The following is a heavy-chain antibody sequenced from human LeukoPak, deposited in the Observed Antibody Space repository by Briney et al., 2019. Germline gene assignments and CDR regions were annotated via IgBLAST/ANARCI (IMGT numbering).Heavy chain of an antibody. D-gene: IGHD4-17*01. CDR3: ARDRDYGDYDPYYFDY. J-gene: IGHJ4*02. V-gene: IGHV3-21*01. CDR2: ISSSSSYI. CDR1: GFTFSSYS. Sequence: TPGGSLRLSCAASGFTFSSYSMNWVRQAPGKGLEWVSSISSSSSYIYYADSVKGRFTISRDNAKNSLYLQMNSLRAEDTAVYYCARDRDYGDYDPYYFDYWGQGTLVTVSP.